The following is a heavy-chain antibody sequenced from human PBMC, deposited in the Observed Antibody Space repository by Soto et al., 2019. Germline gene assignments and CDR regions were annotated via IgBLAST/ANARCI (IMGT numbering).Heavy chain of an antibody. CDR3: ARPAPMDAGDKYYYDF. CDR1: GGTFSTFG. J-gene: IGHJ4*02. V-gene: IGHV1-69*01. D-gene: IGHD3-16*01. CDR2: IIPFFGTA. Sequence: QVQLMQSGAEVKKTGSSVKVSCKTSGGTFSTFGISWVRQAPGQGLEWMGGIIPFFGTAEYSQKFEDRITITRDESTNTVYMDLRSLTSEDTAIYYCARPAPMDAGDKYYYDFWGQGALVTVSS.